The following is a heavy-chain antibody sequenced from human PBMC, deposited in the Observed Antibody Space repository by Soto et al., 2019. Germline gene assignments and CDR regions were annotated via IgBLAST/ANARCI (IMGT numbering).Heavy chain of an antibody. CDR1: GGSISSGDYY. Sequence: PSETLSLTCTVSGGSISSGDYYWSWIRQPPGKGLEWIGYIYYSGSTYYNPSLKSRVTISVDTSKNQFSLKLSSVTAADTAVYCCARAGSSGSDPFGPWGQGTLVTVSS. D-gene: IGHD3-10*01. J-gene: IGHJ5*02. CDR3: ARAGSSGSDPFGP. CDR2: IYYSGST. V-gene: IGHV4-30-4*01.